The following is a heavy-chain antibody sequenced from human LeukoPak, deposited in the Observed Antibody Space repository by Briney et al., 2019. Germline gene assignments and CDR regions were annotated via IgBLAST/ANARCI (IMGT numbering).Heavy chain of an antibody. J-gene: IGHJ5*02. CDR1: GGSISSYY. CDR3: ARGLLWFGESEYNWFDP. CDR2: IYTSGST. V-gene: IGHV4-4*07. D-gene: IGHD3-10*01. Sequence: SETLSLTRTVSGGSISSYYWSWIRQPAGKGLEWIGRIYTSGSTNYNPSLKSRVTMSVDTSKNQFSLKLSSVTAADTAVYYCARGLLWFGESEYNWFDPWGQGTLVTVSS.